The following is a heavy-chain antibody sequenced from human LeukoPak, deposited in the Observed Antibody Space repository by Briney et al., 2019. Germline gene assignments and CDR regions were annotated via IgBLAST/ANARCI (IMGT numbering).Heavy chain of an antibody. Sequence: PGGSLRLSCVASGFTVSSNHMNWVRQAPGKGLEWVSIIYSGGTTYYADSVKGRFTISRDNSKNTLYLQMNSLRAEDTAVYYCAKTFSDYDSSGYYYTLDYWGQGTLVTVSS. CDR1: GFTVSSNH. D-gene: IGHD3-22*01. CDR2: IYSGGTT. CDR3: AKTFSDYDSSGYYYTLDY. V-gene: IGHV3-53*01. J-gene: IGHJ4*02.